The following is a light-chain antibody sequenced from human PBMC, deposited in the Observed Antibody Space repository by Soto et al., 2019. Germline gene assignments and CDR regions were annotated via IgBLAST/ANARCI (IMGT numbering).Light chain of an antibody. CDR1: SSDIGGYNY. CDR2: GVT. Sequence: QSALTQPASVSGSPGQSITISCTGTSSDIGGYNYVSWYQQHPGKAPKLMIYGVTNRPSGVSNRFSGSKSGNTASLTISGLQAEDEADYYCSSYTSGATLYVFGTGTKVTVL. J-gene: IGLJ1*01. V-gene: IGLV2-14*01. CDR3: SSYTSGATLYV.